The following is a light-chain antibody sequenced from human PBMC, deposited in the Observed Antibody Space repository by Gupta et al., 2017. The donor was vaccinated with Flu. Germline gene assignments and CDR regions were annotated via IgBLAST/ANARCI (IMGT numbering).Light chain of an antibody. CDR3: QQYDNLPSVT. Sequence: DIQMTQSPSSLSASVGDRVTITCQASQDIDNYLNWYQQRLGKAPKLLIYDASNLETGVPSRFSGSGSGTDFTFTISSLQPEDIATYYCQQYDNLPSVTFGQGTRLEIK. J-gene: IGKJ5*01. V-gene: IGKV1-33*01. CDR1: QDIDNY. CDR2: DAS.